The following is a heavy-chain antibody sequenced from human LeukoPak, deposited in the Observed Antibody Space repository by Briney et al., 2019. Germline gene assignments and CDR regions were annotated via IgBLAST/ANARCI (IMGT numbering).Heavy chain of an antibody. CDR1: GGSISSGDYY. Sequence: SQTLSLTCTVSGGSISSGDYYWSWIRQPPGKGLEWIGYIYYSGSTYYNPSLKSRVTISADTSKNQFSLKLSSVTAADTAVYYCARSYDFWSGPNWFDPWGQGTLVTVSS. V-gene: IGHV4-30-4*08. CDR2: IYYSGST. J-gene: IGHJ5*02. D-gene: IGHD3-3*01. CDR3: ARSYDFWSGPNWFDP.